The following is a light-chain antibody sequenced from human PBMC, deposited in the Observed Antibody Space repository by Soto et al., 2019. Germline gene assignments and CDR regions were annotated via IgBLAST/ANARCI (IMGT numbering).Light chain of an antibody. CDR3: QQYNNWPWT. Sequence: VMAQSPATLSVSPGERATLSCRASQRVSSDLAWYQQKPGQAPRLLIYSASTRSTGIPARFSGSGSGTEFTLIISSLQSEDFAVYYCQQYNNWPWTFGQGTKVEIK. CDR2: SAS. V-gene: IGKV3-15*01. J-gene: IGKJ1*01. CDR1: QRVSSD.